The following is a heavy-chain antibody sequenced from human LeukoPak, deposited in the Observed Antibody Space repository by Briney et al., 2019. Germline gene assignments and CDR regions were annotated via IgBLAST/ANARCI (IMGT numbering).Heavy chain of an antibody. J-gene: IGHJ6*03. CDR3: ARVRSNYYYMDV. D-gene: IGHD6-13*01. CDR1: GCTFSSYS. Sequence: GESLTLSCAVSGCTFSSYSMYWVRKPPATGMERVSSSSYSSSCIYSANSVHGRFTISRDNAKNSQFLQMKSLRADATTVDYCARVRSNYYYMDVWGKGTTVTASS. CDR2: SSYSSSCI. V-gene: IGHV3-21*01.